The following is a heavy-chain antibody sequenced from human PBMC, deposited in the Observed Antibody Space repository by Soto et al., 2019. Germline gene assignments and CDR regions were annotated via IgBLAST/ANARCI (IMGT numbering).Heavy chain of an antibody. CDR2: IDVLDGA. CDR3: SDWRAGGPVNLDH. D-gene: IGHD2-15*01. Sequence: GGSLRLSCVVSGLSLNNYAIAWVRHAPGKGLEFVSTIDVLDGAWYSDSVRGRLAISRDVSRNTVYLQMSSLRVEDTAIYFCSDWRAGGPVNLDHWGPGTRVTVSS. V-gene: IGHV3-23*01. CDR1: GLSLNNYA. J-gene: IGHJ4*02.